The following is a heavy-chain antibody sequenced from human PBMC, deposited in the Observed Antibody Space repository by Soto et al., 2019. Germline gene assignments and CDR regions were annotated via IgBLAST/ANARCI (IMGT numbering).Heavy chain of an antibody. J-gene: IGHJ6*03. D-gene: IGHD3-10*01. V-gene: IGHV1-69*02. CDR2: IIPILEIA. CDR3: ARGPKGSGSYAYYYYMDV. Sequence: QVPLVQSGAEVKKPGSSVKVSCKASGGTFSSYSISWVRQAPGQGLEWMGRIIPILEIANYAQKFQGRVTITADKSTSTAYMELSSLRSEDTAVYYCARGPKGSGSYAYYYYMDVWGKGTTVTVS. CDR1: GGTFSSYS.